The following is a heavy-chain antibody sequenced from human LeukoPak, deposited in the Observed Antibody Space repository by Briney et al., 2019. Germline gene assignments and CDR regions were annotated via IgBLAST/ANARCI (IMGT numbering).Heavy chain of an antibody. D-gene: IGHD6-25*01. CDR2: IYYSAST. Sequence: PSETLSLTCTVSGGSISSYYWSWIRQPPGKGLEWIGYIYYSASTNYNPSLKSRVTISVDTSKNQFSLKLSSVTAADTAVYYCTAGRSDYFDFWGQGTLVTVSS. V-gene: IGHV4-59*08. J-gene: IGHJ4*02. CDR1: GGSISSYY. CDR3: TAGRSDYFDF.